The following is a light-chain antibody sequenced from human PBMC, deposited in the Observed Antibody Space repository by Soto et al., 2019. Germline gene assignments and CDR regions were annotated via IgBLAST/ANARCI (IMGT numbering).Light chain of an antibody. V-gene: IGLV2-11*01. CDR2: DVN. Sequence: QSALTQPRSVSGSPGQSVTISCTGTSSDFGGYNYVSWYQQHPGEAPKLMIYDVNKRPSGVPDRFSGSKSGNTASLTIFGLQAEDEADYYCCSYAVTDVLFGGETNFTVL. CDR3: CSYAVTDVL. J-gene: IGLJ2*01. CDR1: SSDFGGYNY.